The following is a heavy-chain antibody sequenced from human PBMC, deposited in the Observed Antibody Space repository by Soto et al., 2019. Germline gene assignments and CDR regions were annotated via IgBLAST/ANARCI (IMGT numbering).Heavy chain of an antibody. V-gene: IGHV3-23*01. Sequence: EVQLLESGGGLVQPGGSLRLSCAASGFTFNNYAMTWVRQAPGKGLEWVSAISGGGDTTSYADSVKGRFTVSRDGSKNTLELQMSSLRAEDTALYYCANGRGGSGSLTPRVDFWGQGALVTVSS. CDR3: ANGRGGSGSLTPRVDF. J-gene: IGHJ4*02. D-gene: IGHD3-10*01. CDR2: ISGGGDTT. CDR1: GFTFNNYA.